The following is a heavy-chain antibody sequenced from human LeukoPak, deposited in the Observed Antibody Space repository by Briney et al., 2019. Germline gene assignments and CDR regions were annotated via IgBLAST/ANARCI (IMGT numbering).Heavy chain of an antibody. Sequence: PSETLSLTCTVSGGSISNYFWSWIRQPPGKGLEWIGYIYYSGSTNYNPSLKSRVTISVDTSKNQFSLKLSSVTAADTAVYYCARFNGILDAFDIWGQGTMVTVSS. CDR3: ARFNGILDAFDI. CDR1: GGSISNYF. V-gene: IGHV4-59*01. CDR2: IYYSGST. J-gene: IGHJ3*02. D-gene: IGHD2-8*01.